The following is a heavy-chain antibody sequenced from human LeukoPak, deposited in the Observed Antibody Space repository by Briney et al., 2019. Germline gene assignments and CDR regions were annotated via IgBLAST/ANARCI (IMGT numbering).Heavy chain of an antibody. CDR2: LSGSGSST. D-gene: IGHD6-19*01. V-gene: IGHV3-23*01. Sequence: QPGGSLRLSCTASGFTFSNFAMSWVRQAPGKGLEWVSALSGSGSSTNYADSVKGRFTISRDNSKNTVYLQMNSLRAEDTALYYCAKTVAGEYWGQGTLVTVSS. J-gene: IGHJ4*02. CDR1: GFTFSNFA. CDR3: AKTVAGEY.